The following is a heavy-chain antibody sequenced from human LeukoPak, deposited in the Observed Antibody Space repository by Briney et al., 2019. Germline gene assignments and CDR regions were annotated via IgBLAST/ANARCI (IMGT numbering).Heavy chain of an antibody. V-gene: IGHV3-53*01. Sequence: GGSLRLSCAASGFTVSSNYMSWVRQAPGKRLEWVSVIYSGGSTYYADSVKGRFTISRDNSKNALYLQMNSLRAEDTAVYYCARAPGIAARQYYMDVWGKGTTVTVSS. D-gene: IGHD6-6*01. CDR3: ARAPGIAARQYYMDV. J-gene: IGHJ6*03. CDR2: IYSGGST. CDR1: GFTVSSNY.